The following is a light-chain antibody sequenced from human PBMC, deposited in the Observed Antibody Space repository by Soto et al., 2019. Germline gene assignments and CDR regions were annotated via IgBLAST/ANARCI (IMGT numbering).Light chain of an antibody. J-gene: IGKJ2*01. CDR1: QSISSY. CDR3: QQSYSTPYT. Sequence: DIQMTQSPSSLSASVGDRVTITCRASQSISSYLNWYQQKPGKAPKLLIYAASSLQSGVPSRFSGSGSVTDLTLTISSLQPEDFATYYCQQSYSTPYTFGQGTKLESK. V-gene: IGKV1-39*01. CDR2: AAS.